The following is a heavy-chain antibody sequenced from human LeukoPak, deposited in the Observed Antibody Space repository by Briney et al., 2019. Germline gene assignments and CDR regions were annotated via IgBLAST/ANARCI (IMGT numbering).Heavy chain of an antibody. CDR1: GYSISSSNW. D-gene: IGHD1-26*01. CDR3: ARIVGATSEVDY. Sequence: PSETLSLTCAVSGYSISSSNWWGWIRQPPGKGLEWIGYIYYSGSTYYNPSLKSRVTMSVDTSKNQFSLKLSSVTAVDAAVYYCARIVGATSEVDYWGQGTLDTVSS. V-gene: IGHV4-28*01. CDR2: IYYSGST. J-gene: IGHJ4*02.